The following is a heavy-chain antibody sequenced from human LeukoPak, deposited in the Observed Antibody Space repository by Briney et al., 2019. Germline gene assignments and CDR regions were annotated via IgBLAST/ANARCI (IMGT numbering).Heavy chain of an antibody. V-gene: IGHV4-59*01. J-gene: IGHJ6*02. Sequence: PSGPLSLTCTVSGGSISSYYWSWIRQPPGKGLEWIGYIYYSGSTNYIPSLKSPVTISLDTSKIHFSLKLSSVTAADTAVYYCARDRVLRYFDWLPAYYYYYGMDVWGQGTTVTVSS. CDR1: GGSISSYY. CDR3: ARDRVLRYFDWLPAYYYYYGMDV. CDR2: IYYSGST. D-gene: IGHD3-9*01.